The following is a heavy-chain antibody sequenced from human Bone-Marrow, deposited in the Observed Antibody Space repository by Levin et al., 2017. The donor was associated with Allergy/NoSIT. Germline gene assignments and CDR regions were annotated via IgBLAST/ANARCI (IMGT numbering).Heavy chain of an antibody. CDR2: IIPIFGTA. CDR1: GGTFSSYA. D-gene: IGHD6-6*01. CDR3: ARGPRQLVSTFFDY. J-gene: IGHJ4*02. V-gene: IGHV1-69*13. Sequence: SVKVSCKASGGTFSSYAISWVRQAPGQGLEWMGGIIPIFGTANYAQKFQGRVTITADESTSTAYMELSSLRSEDTAVYYCARGPRQLVSTFFDYWGQGTLVTVSS.